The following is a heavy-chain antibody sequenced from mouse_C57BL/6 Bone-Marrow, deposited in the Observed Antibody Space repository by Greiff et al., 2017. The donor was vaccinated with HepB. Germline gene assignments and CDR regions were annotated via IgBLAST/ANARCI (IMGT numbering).Heavy chain of an antibody. CDR2: IDPENGDT. CDR1: GFNIKDDY. Sequence: EVQLVESGAELVRPGASVKLSCTASGFNIKDDYMHWVKQRPEQGLEWIGWIDPENGDTEYASKFQGKATITADTSSNTAYLQLSSLTSEDTAVYYCTTPITTVVAHFDYWGQGTTLTVSS. CDR3: TTPITTVVAHFDY. D-gene: IGHD1-1*01. J-gene: IGHJ2*01. V-gene: IGHV14-4*01.